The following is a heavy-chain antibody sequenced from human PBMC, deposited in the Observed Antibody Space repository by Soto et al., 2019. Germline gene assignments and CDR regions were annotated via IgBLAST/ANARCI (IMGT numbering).Heavy chain of an antibody. J-gene: IGHJ4*02. Sequence: GGSLRLSCAAFGFTFSNYGIHWVRQAPGKGLEWVAVISYSGNDYHYADSVKGRFTISRDNSKNTLYLQMNSLRAEDTAVYYCAKDLTSRSSDYYDSSGYYPIDYWGQGTLVTVSS. D-gene: IGHD3-22*01. CDR2: ISYSGNDY. CDR1: GFTFSNYG. V-gene: IGHV3-30*18. CDR3: AKDLTSRSSDYYDSSGYYPIDY.